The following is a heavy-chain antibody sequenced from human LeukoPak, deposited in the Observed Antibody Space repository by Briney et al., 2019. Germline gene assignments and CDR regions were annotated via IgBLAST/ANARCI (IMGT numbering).Heavy chain of an antibody. V-gene: IGHV3-23*01. Sequence: AGGSLRLSCAASGFTFSSYAMGWVRQAPGKGLEWVSAISGSGGSTYYADSVKGRFTISRDNSKNTLYLQMNSLRAEDTAVYYCARETAYYYDSSGYGGGAFDIWGQGTMVTVSS. CDR2: ISGSGGST. J-gene: IGHJ3*02. D-gene: IGHD3-22*01. CDR3: ARETAYYYDSSGYGGGAFDI. CDR1: GFTFSSYA.